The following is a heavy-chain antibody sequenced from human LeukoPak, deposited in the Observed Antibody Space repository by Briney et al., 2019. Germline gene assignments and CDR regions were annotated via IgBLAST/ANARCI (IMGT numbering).Heavy chain of an antibody. CDR2: ISGSGGST. J-gene: IGHJ4*02. Sequence: PGGSLRLSCAASGFTFGSYAMSWVRQAPGKGLEWVSAISGSGGSTYYADSVRGRFTISRDNSKNTLYLQMNSLRAEDTAVYYCAKGAERITMVRGVIKVGYFDYWGQGTLVTVSS. CDR1: GFTFGSYA. CDR3: AKGAERITMVRGVIKVGYFDY. D-gene: IGHD3-10*01. V-gene: IGHV3-23*01.